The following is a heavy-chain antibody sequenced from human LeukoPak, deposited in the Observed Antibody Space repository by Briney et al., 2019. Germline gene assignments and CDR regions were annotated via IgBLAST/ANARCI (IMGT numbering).Heavy chain of an antibody. D-gene: IGHD3-22*01. CDR3: AEMGGYYYNSAYYS. J-gene: IGHJ4*02. Sequence: PGGSLRLSCTASGLTFSNYAMSWVRQAPGKGLEWVSTISGSGGTTYYADSVRGRFTISRDNSKNTLYLQMNSLRVDDTAVYYCAEMGGYYYNSAYYSWGQGTLVTVSS. CDR1: GLTFSNYA. CDR2: ISGSGGTT. V-gene: IGHV3-23*01.